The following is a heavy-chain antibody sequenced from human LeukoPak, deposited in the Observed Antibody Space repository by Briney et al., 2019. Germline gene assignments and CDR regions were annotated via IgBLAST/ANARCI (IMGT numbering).Heavy chain of an antibody. V-gene: IGHV4-31*03. CDR1: GDSINMIVNY. J-gene: IGHJ4*02. CDR3: ARVVVPAAIVY. CDR2: IYKGRST. Sequence: SETPSLTCSVPGDSINMIVNYWSWIRHSPGRGPEWIGYIYKGRSTSYTPSLKNRVTISVDTSKKQFSLILESVTAADTAVYYCARVVVPAAIVYWGQGIPVTVSS. D-gene: IGHD2-15*01.